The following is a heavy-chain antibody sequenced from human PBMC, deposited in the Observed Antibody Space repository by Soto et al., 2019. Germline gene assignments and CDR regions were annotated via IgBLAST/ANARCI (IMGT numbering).Heavy chain of an antibody. J-gene: IGHJ4*02. CDR3: ARGNPIFDSSGLDFDY. D-gene: IGHD3-22*01. CDR1: GASISSGGYY. CDR2: IYYEART. V-gene: IGHV4-31*03. Sequence: QVQLQESGPGLVKPSQTLSVTCTVSGASISSGGYYWSWIRHHPGKGLEWIGSIYYEARTYYNPSLKMRITMSVETSETQLALELTSLTAADTVGYFCARGNPIFDSSGLDFDYWGQGIGVTVSS.